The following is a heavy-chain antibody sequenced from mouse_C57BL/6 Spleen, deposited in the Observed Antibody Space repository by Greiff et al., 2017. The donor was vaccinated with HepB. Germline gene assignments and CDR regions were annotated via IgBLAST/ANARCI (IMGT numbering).Heavy chain of an antibody. V-gene: IGHV1-4*01. J-gene: IGHJ4*01. CDR2: INPRSGYT. Sequence: VQLQQSGAELARPGASVKMSCKASGYTFTSYTMHWVKQRPGQGLEWIGYINPRSGYTKYNQKFKDKATLTADKSSSTAYMQLSSLTSEDSAVYYCAREVYYGNDGSMDYWGQGTSVTVSS. D-gene: IGHD2-2*01. CDR3: AREVYYGNDGSMDY. CDR1: GYTFTSYT.